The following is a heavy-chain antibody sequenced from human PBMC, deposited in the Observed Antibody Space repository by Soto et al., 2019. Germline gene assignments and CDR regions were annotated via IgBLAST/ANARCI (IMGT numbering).Heavy chain of an antibody. CDR3: AKDIGTVGATTSDY. CDR2: ISWNSGSI. Sequence: PGGSLRLSCAASGFTFDDYAMHWVRQAPGKGLEWVSGISWNSGSIGYADSVKGRFTISRDNAKNSLYLQMNSLRAEDTALYYCAKDIGTVGATTSDYWGQGTLVTVSS. J-gene: IGHJ4*02. D-gene: IGHD1-26*01. V-gene: IGHV3-9*01. CDR1: GFTFDDYA.